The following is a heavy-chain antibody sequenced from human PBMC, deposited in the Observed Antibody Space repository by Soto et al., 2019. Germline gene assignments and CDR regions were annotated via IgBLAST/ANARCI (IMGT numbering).Heavy chain of an antibody. J-gene: IGHJ4*02. CDR3: ARRFRSNGYYFDY. Sequence: SETLSLTCTVSGGSISSGGYYWSWIRQHPGKGLEWIGYIYYSGSTYYNPSLKSRVTISVDTSKNQFSLKLSSVTAADTAVYYCARRFRSNGYYFDYWGQGTLVTVSS. CDR2: IYYSGST. V-gene: IGHV4-31*03. D-gene: IGHD2-21*01. CDR1: GGSISSGGYY.